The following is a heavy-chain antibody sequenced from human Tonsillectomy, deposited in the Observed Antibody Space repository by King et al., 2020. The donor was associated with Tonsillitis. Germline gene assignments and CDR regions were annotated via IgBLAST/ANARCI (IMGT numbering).Heavy chain of an antibody. D-gene: IGHD4/OR15-4a*01. J-gene: IGHJ4*02. CDR3: ARHDGATGIDF. V-gene: IGHV5-51*01. CDR2: IYPGDSDT. Sequence: QLVQSGAEVKKSGETLKISCKVSGFTFTGYWIGWVRQMPGKGLEWMGIIYPGDSDTRYSPSFQGQVTISADRSITTAYLQWSSLEASDTAIYYCARHDGATGIDFRGQGTLVTVSS. CDR1: GFTFTGYW.